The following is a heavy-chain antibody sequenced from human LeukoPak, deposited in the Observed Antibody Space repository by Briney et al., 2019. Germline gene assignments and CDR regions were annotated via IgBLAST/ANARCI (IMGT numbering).Heavy chain of an antibody. CDR1: GGSFSGYY. V-gene: IGHV4-34*01. CDR2: INHSGST. D-gene: IGHD4-17*01. Sequence: SETLSLTCAVYGGSFSGYYWSWIRRPPGKGLEWIGEINHSGSTNYNPSLKSRVTISVDTSKNQFSLKLSSVTAADTAVYYCARGPYGDSAFDIWGQGTMVTVSS. CDR3: ARGPYGDSAFDI. J-gene: IGHJ3*02.